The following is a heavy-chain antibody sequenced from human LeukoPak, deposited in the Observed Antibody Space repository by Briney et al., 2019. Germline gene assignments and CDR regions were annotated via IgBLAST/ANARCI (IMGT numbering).Heavy chain of an antibody. CDR1: GGTFSSYA. D-gene: IGHD3-22*01. CDR2: IIPILGIA. J-gene: IGHJ4*02. Sequence: ASVKVSCKASGGTFSSYAITWVRQAPGQGLEWMGRIIPILGIANYAQKFQGRVTITADKSTSTAYMELSSLRSEDTAVYYCAREGYYDSSSPDYWGQGTLVTVSS. V-gene: IGHV1-69*04. CDR3: AREGYYDSSSPDY.